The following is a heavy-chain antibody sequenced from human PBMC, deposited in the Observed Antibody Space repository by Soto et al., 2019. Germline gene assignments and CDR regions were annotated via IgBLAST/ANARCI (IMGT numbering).Heavy chain of an antibody. Sequence: QVQLVESGGGVVQPGRSLRLSCAASGFTFSSYGMHWVRQAPGKGLEWVAVIWYDGSNKYYADSVKGRFTISRDNSRNSLYLQMNGLRAEDRAVYYCASAWISLPDAFVVVPAALPAAYWAQGTLVTVSS. CDR1: GFTFSSYG. D-gene: IGHD2-2*01. CDR3: ASAWISLPDAFVVVPAALPAAY. V-gene: IGHV3-33*01. CDR2: IWYDGSNK. J-gene: IGHJ4*02.